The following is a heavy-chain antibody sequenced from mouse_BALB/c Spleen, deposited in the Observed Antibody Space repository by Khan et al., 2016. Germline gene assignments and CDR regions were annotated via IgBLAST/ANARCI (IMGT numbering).Heavy chain of an antibody. CDR3: AKGGRAMDY. V-gene: IGHV1-87*01. J-gene: IGHJ4*01. Sequence: QVQLQQPGAELARPGASVKLSCKASGYTFTSYWMQWVKQRPGQGLEWIGAIYPGDGDSRYTQKFKGKATLTADKSSNTAYMQLSSLASEDSAVYYCAKGGRAMDYWGQGTSVTVSS. CDR2: IYPGDGDS. CDR1: GYTFTSYW.